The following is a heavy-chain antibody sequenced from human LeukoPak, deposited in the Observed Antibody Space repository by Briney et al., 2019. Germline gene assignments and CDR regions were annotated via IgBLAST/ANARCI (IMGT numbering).Heavy chain of an antibody. CDR3: AKATVGKWFDP. CDR2: IYYTGST. Sequence: SETLSLTCTVSDGSVSSGYYHWTWIRQPPGKGLEWIGYIYYTGSTNYNPSLKSRVTMSVDTPKNQFSLKLSSVTAADTAVYYCAKATVGKWFDPWGQGTLVTVSS. CDR1: DGSVSSGYYH. V-gene: IGHV4-61*01. J-gene: IGHJ5*02. D-gene: IGHD4-23*01.